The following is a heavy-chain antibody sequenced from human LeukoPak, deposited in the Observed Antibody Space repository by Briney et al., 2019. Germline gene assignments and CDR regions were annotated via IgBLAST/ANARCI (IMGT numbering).Heavy chain of an antibody. CDR3: ARAPRRYSYGYFDY. J-gene: IGHJ4*02. CDR2: IYYSGST. CDR1: GGSISSYY. D-gene: IGHD5-18*01. Sequence: SETLSLTCTVSGGSISSYYWSWIRQPPGKGLEWIGYIYYSGSTNYNPSLKSRVTISVDTSKNQFSLKLSSVTAADTAVYHCARAPRRYSYGYFDYWGQGTLVTVSS. V-gene: IGHV4-59*01.